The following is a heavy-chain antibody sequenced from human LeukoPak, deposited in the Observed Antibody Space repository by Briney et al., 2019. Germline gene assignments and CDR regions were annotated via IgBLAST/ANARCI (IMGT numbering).Heavy chain of an antibody. J-gene: IGHJ3*02. CDR1: GFTFSSYA. Sequence: PGGSLRLSCAASGFTFSSYAMSWVRQAPGKGLEWVSAISGSGGSTYYADSVKGRFTISRDNAKNSLYLQMNSLRAEDTAVYYCARLSYYDSSGYPGFEAFDIWGQGTMVTVSS. V-gene: IGHV3-23*01. CDR3: ARLSYYDSSGYPGFEAFDI. D-gene: IGHD3-22*01. CDR2: ISGSGGST.